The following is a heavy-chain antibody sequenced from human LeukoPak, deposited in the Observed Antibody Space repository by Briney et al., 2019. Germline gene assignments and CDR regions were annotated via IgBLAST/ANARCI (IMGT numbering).Heavy chain of an antibody. J-gene: IGHJ4*02. CDR1: GFTFGDYA. D-gene: IGHD3-9*01. CDR3: TRSPPSYDILTYGNY. V-gene: IGHV3-49*03. CDR2: IRSKAYGGTT. Sequence: GGSLRLSCTASGFTFGDYAMSWFRQAPGKGLEWVGFIRSKAYGGTTEYAASVKGRFTISRDDSKSIAYLQMNSLKTEDTAVYYCTRSPPSYDILTYGNYWGQGTLVTVSS.